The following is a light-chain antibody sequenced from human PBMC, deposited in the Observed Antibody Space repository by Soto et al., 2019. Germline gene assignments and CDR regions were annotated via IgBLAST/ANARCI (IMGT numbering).Light chain of an antibody. Sequence: DIQMTQSPSTLTASVGDRVTITCLASQSVTNFLAWYQQKPGKAPKLLIYDASTLEDGVPSRFSGSGSGTQFTLTISSVQPDDYATYYCQQYNDWSSRFGQGTKLEIK. CDR2: DAS. CDR3: QQYNDWSSR. V-gene: IGKV1-5*01. CDR1: QSVTNF. J-gene: IGKJ2*03.